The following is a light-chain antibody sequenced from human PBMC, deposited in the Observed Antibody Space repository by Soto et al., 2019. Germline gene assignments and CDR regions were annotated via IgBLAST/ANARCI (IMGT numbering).Light chain of an antibody. Sequence: IGVSISAGALSLYPGERATLSCRASQSVSSSSLAWYQQKRGQXXXLXXYXAXRGATGVPPRFSGSGSGTEFPLTISSLQSEDFAVYYCQHYNNGPRFGQGTKVDIK. J-gene: IGKJ1*01. CDR1: QSVSSS. V-gene: IGKV3-15*01. CDR3: QHYNNGPR. CDR2: XAX.